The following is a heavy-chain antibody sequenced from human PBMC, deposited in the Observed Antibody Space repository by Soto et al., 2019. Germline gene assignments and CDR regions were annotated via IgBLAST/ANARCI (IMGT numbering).Heavy chain of an antibody. Sequence: CXXSGFTFSSYDMHXVRQATGKGLEWVSAIGTAGDTYYPGSVKGRFTISRENAKNSLYLQMNSLRAGDTAVYYCARGPNYYGSGSYYYYGMDVWGQGTTVTVSS. J-gene: IGHJ6*02. CDR3: ARGPNYYGSGSYYYYGMDV. CDR1: GFTFSSYD. CDR2: IGTAGDT. V-gene: IGHV3-13*01. D-gene: IGHD3-10*01.